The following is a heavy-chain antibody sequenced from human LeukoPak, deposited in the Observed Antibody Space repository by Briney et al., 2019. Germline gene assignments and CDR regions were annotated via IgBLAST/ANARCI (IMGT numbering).Heavy chain of an antibody. Sequence: GGSLRLSCAASGFTFSSYSMNWVRQAPGKGLEWVSSISSSSSYIYYADSVKGRFTISRDNAKNSLYLQMNSLRAEDTAVYYCARDPFSYYYDSSGYGYFDYWGQGTLVTVSS. CDR3: ARDPFSYYYDSSGYGYFDY. J-gene: IGHJ4*02. CDR1: GFTFSSYS. CDR2: ISSSSSYI. V-gene: IGHV3-21*01. D-gene: IGHD3-22*01.